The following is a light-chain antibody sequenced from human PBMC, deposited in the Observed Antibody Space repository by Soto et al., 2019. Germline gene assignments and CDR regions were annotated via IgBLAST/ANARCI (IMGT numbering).Light chain of an antibody. Sequence: EIVLTQSPATLSLSPGERATLSCRASQSVSSYLAWYQQKPGLAPRLLIYGASTRATGIPARFSGSGSGKEFTLIISSLQSEDFAVYYCQPYNNWWTFGQGTKVDIK. CDR2: GAS. CDR1: QSVSSY. J-gene: IGKJ1*01. V-gene: IGKV3-15*01. CDR3: QPYNNWWT.